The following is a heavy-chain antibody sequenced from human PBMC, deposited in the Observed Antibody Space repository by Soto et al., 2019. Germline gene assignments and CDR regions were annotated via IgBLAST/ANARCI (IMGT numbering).Heavy chain of an antibody. CDR3: VILITVVTETHDY. V-gene: IGHV3-21*01. Sequence: GWSLRLSCAASGFTFSSYSMNWVRQAPGKGLEWVSSISSSSSYIYYADSVKGRFTISRDNAKNSLYLQMNSLRAEDTAVYYCVILITVVTETHDYLRHGNL. D-gene: IGHD2-15*01. J-gene: IGHJ4*03. CDR2: ISSSSSYI. CDR1: GFTFSSYS.